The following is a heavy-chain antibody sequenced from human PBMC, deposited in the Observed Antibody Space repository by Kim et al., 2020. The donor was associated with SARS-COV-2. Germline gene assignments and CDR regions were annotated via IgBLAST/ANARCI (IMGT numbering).Heavy chain of an antibody. CDR2: ISGDGRTT. V-gene: IGHV3-23*01. Sequence: GGSLRLSCAVSGFTFSTYAMSWVRQAPWKGLECVSAISGDGRTTYYADSVKGRFTISRDNSKSMLFLQMSSLRAEDTAVYFCAKTLYGGCDFWGQGTLITVSS. J-gene: IGHJ4*02. D-gene: IGHD4-17*01. CDR1: GFTFSTYA. CDR3: AKTLYGGCDF.